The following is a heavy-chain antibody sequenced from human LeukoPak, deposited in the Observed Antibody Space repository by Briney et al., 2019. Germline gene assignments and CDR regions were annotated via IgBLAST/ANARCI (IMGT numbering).Heavy chain of an antibody. CDR1: GYTFTGYY. Sequence: ASVKVSCKASGYTFTGYYMHWVRQAPGQGLERMGWINPNSGGTNYAQKFQGRVTMTRDTSISTAYMELSRLRSDDTAVYYCARPASGDYTYYYYMDVWSKGTTVTVSS. CDR3: ARPASGDYTYYYYMDV. CDR2: INPNSGGT. V-gene: IGHV1-2*02. J-gene: IGHJ6*03. D-gene: IGHD4-17*01.